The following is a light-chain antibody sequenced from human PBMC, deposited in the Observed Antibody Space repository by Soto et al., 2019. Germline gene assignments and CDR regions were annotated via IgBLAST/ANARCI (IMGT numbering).Light chain of an antibody. Sequence: EIVLTQSPGTLSLSPGERATLSCRSSQSVRSSQSVSSYLAWYQQKPGQAPRLLIYGASNRASGIPDRFSGGGSGTDFTLTISRLEPEDVAVYYCQQYGTSPLTFGPGTKV. J-gene: IGKJ3*01. CDR1: QSVRSSQSVSSY. CDR3: QQYGTSPLT. V-gene: IGKV3-20*01. CDR2: GAS.